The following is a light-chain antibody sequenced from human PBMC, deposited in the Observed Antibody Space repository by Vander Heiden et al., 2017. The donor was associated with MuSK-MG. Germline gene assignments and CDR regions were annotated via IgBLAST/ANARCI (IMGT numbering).Light chain of an antibody. Sequence: DIVMTQSPDSLAVSLGERATINCKSSQSVLYSSNNKNYLAWYQQKPGQRPKLLICWASTRESGVPDRFSGSGSGTDFTLTISSLQAEDVAVYYCQQYYSTPPTFGPGTKVDIK. CDR3: QQYYSTPPT. V-gene: IGKV4-1*01. CDR2: WAS. CDR1: QSVLYSSNNKNY. J-gene: IGKJ3*01.